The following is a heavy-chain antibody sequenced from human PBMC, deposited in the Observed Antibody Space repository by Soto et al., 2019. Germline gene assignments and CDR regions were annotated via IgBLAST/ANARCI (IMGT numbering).Heavy chain of an antibody. CDR2: IYYSGST. V-gene: IGHV4-31*03. CDR3: AGSSRAPPHFDY. J-gene: IGHJ4*02. D-gene: IGHD6-6*01. CDR1: GGSISSGGYY. Sequence: SKTLSLTCTVSGGSISSGGYYWSWIRQHPGKGLEWIGYIYYSGSTYYNPSLKSRVTISVDTSKNQFSLKLSSVTAADTAVYYCAGSSRAPPHFDYWGQGTLVTVSS.